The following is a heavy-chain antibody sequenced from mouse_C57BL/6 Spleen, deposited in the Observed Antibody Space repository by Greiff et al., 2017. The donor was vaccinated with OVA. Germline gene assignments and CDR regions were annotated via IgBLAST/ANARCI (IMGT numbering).Heavy chain of an antibody. J-gene: IGHJ3*01. CDR3: ARAQLGRVFAY. CDR2: ISYDGSN. Sequence: EVKLQESGPGLVKPSQSLSLTCSVTGYSITSGYYWNWIRQFPGNKLEWMGYISYDGSNNYNPSLKNRISITRDTSKNQFFLKLNSVTTEDTATYYCARAQLGRVFAYWGQGTLVTVSA. CDR1: GYSITSGYY. V-gene: IGHV3-6*01. D-gene: IGHD4-1*02.